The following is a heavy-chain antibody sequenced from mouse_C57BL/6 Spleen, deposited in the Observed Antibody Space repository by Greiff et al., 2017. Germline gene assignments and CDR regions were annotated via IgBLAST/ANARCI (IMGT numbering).Heavy chain of an antibody. CDR2: INPSSGYT. J-gene: IGHJ1*03. CDR3: ARYGSSYDWYFDV. V-gene: IGHV1-7*01. Sequence: VMLVESGAELAKPGASVKLSCKASGYTFTSYWMHWVKQRPGQGLEWIGYINPSSGYTKYNQKFKDKATLTADKSSSTAYMQLSSLTYEDSAVYYCARYGSSYDWYFDVWGTGTTVTVSS. CDR1: GYTFTSYW. D-gene: IGHD1-1*01.